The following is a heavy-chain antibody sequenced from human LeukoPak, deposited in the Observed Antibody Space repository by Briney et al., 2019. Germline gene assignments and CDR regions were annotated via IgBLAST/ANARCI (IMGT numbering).Heavy chain of an antibody. D-gene: IGHD3-9*01. CDR2: ISWNSGSI. Sequence: GRSLRLSCAASGFTFDDYAMHWVRQAPGKGLEWVSGISWNSGSIGYADSVKGRFTISRDNAKNTLYLQMNSLRAEDTAVYYCARLYYDILTGYSDYWGQGTLVTVSS. J-gene: IGHJ4*02. V-gene: IGHV3-9*01. CDR1: GFTFDDYA. CDR3: ARLYYDILTGYSDY.